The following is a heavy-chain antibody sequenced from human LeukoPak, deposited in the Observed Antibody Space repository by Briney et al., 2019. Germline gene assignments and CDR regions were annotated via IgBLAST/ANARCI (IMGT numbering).Heavy chain of an antibody. Sequence: GRSLRLSCAASGFTFSSYGMHWVRQAPGKGLEWVAVISYDGSNKYYADSVKGRFTISRVNSKNTLYLQMNSLRAEDTAVYYCAKDLSRIAAAGSWFDPWGQGTLVTVSS. V-gene: IGHV3-30*18. J-gene: IGHJ5*02. CDR3: AKDLSRIAAAGSWFDP. D-gene: IGHD6-13*01. CDR1: GFTFSSYG. CDR2: ISYDGSNK.